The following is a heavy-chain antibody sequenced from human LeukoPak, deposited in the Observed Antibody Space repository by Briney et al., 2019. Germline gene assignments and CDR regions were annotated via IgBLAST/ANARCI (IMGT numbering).Heavy chain of an antibody. Sequence: SETLSLTCTVSGYSISSGFYWGWIRQPPGKGLEWIGSIYHRGSTYYNPSLKSRVTISVDTSKNQFSLKLSSVTAADTAVYYCARGTRYYDFWSGYPRFDYWGQGTLVTVSS. CDR2: IYHRGST. CDR3: ARGTRYYDFWSGYPRFDY. D-gene: IGHD3-3*01. V-gene: IGHV4-38-2*02. J-gene: IGHJ4*02. CDR1: GYSISSGFY.